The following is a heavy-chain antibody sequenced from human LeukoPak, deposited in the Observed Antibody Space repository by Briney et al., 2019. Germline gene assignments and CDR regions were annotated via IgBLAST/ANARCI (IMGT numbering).Heavy chain of an antibody. Sequence: GRSLRLSCAASGFTVSSNYMSWVRQAPGKGLEWVSVIYTGGSTHYADSVKGRFTISRDNSKNTLYLQMNSLRAEDTAVYYCARLWDDSRESEYYFDYRGQGTLVTVSS. V-gene: IGHV3-66*01. D-gene: IGHD3-22*01. CDR2: IYTGGST. CDR1: GFTVSSNY. J-gene: IGHJ4*02. CDR3: ARLWDDSRESEYYFDY.